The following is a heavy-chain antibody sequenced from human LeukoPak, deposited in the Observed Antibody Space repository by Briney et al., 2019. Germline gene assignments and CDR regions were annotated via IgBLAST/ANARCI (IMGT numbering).Heavy chain of an antibody. CDR3: ATSSGWYQDAFDI. V-gene: IGHV3-23*01. Sequence: AISGSGGSTYYADSVKGRFTISRDNAKNSLYLQMNSLRAKDTAVYYCATSSGWYQDAFDIWGQGTMVTVSS. J-gene: IGHJ3*02. D-gene: IGHD6-19*01. CDR2: ISGSGGST.